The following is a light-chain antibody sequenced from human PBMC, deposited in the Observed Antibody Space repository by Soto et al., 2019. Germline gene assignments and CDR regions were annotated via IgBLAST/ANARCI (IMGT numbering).Light chain of an antibody. V-gene: IGKV1-5*01. Sequence: EIKMTQSPVTLSVSPGERATISCRASQTVHRSLAWYQQKPGKAPLVLIYDASTLESSVPTRISGSGSGTEFTLTINKQQEDDLANYCCQQYSILCTFGGGNKVDIK. J-gene: IGKJ4*02. CDR1: QTVHRS. CDR2: DAS. CDR3: QQYSILCT.